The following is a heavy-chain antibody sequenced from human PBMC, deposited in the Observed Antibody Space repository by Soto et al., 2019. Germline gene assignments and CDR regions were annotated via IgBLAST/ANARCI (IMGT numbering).Heavy chain of an antibody. J-gene: IGHJ5*02. CDR2: IYYSGST. V-gene: IGHV4-39*01. CDR3: ARHPSAFWFDP. CDR1: CASIISPIYF. D-gene: IGHD6-19*01. Sequence: SETLSLTCSVSCASIISPIYFWVWIRQPPGKGLEWIGSIYYSGSTYYNPSLKSRVTVSVDTSKNQFSLKLSSVTAADTAVYYCARHPSAFWFDPWGQGTLVTVS.